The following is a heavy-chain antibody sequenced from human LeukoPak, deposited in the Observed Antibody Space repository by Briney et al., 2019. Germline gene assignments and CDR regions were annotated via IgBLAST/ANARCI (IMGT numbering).Heavy chain of an antibody. CDR1: GFIFSRYT. V-gene: IGHV3-21*04. Sequence: GGSLRLSCVTSGFIFSRYTMNWVRQAPGKGLEWVSSISATSAYIFYAASVKGRFTISRDNSKNTLYLQMNSLRAEDTAVYYCAKGAGIVVVVAATRGSPLDYWGQGTLVTVSS. CDR3: AKGAGIVVVVAATRGSPLDY. CDR2: ISATSAYI. J-gene: IGHJ4*02. D-gene: IGHD2-15*01.